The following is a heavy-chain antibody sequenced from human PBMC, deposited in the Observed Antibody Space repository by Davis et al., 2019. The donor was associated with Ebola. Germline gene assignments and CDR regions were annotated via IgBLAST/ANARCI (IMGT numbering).Heavy chain of an antibody. CDR2: IYYSGST. CDR3: ARHGRTGTTEFDY. V-gene: IGHV4-61*01. D-gene: IGHD1-1*01. Sequence: PSETLSLTCTVSGGSVSSGSYYWSWIRQPPGKGLEWIGYIYYSGSTNYNPSLKSRVTISVDTSKNQFSLKLSSVTAADTAVYYCARHGRTGTTEFDYWGQGTLVTVSS. CDR1: GGSVSSGSYY. J-gene: IGHJ4*02.